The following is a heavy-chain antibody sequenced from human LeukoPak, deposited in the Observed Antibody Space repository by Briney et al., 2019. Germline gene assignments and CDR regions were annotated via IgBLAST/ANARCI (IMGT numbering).Heavy chain of an antibody. V-gene: IGHV4-39*07. D-gene: IGHD3-10*01. CDR3: ARGRITMIRGVNIRKGPPEDYYYMDV. J-gene: IGHJ6*03. Sequence: SETLSFTGTGSGGSISSSSYYWGWIRQPPGKGAEWIGSIYYSGSTYYNSSLKSRITISVDMSKSQFSLKLRSVTAADTAVYFCARGRITMIRGVNIRKGPPEDYYYMDVWGTGTTVTVSS. CDR1: GGSISSSSYY. CDR2: IYYSGST.